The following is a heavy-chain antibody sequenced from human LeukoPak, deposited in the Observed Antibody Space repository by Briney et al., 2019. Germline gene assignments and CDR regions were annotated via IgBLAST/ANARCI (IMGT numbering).Heavy chain of an antibody. CDR2: IYTSGST. Sequence: SETLSLTCTVSGGSVSHYYWNWIRQPPGKGLEWIGYIYTSGSTNYDPSLNSRVTMSIDTSKNQFSLKLSSVTAADTAVYYCARSYDFWSGYYTGDAFDIWGQGTMVTVSS. J-gene: IGHJ3*02. CDR1: GGSVSHYY. CDR3: ARSYDFWSGYYTGDAFDI. D-gene: IGHD3-3*01. V-gene: IGHV4-4*09.